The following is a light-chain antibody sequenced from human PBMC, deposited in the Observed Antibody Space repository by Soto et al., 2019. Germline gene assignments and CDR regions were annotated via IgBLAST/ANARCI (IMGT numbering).Light chain of an antibody. CDR1: QVITNY. V-gene: IGKV1-33*01. CDR3: QQYENLPYT. Sequence: DIQMTQSASSLSASLGDRVTITCQASQVITNYLNWYQQKPGKAPKLLIYDISTLEIGVPSRFSGSGSGTDFTFTITGLQPEDIATYYCQQYENLPYTFGQGTRLEIK. J-gene: IGKJ5*01. CDR2: DIS.